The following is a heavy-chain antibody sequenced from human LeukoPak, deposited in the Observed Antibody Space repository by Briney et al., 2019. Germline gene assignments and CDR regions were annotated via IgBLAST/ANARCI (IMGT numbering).Heavy chain of an antibody. CDR2: ISSSSSTI. Sequence: PGGSLRLSCAASGFTFSSYSMNWVRQAPGKGLEWVSYISSSSSTIYYAGSVKGRFTISRDNAKNSLYLQMNSLRAEDTAVYYCARDRPPGLRYYYYGMDVWGQGTTVTVSS. D-gene: IGHD3-3*01. CDR3: ARDRPPGLRYYYYGMDV. J-gene: IGHJ6*02. V-gene: IGHV3-48*01. CDR1: GFTFSSYS.